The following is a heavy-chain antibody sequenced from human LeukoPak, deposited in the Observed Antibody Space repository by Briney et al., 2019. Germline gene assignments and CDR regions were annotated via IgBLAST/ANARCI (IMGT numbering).Heavy chain of an antibody. Sequence: KPSETLSLTCAVYGGSFSGYYWSWIRQPPGNGLEWIGEINHSGSTNYNPSLKSRVTISVDTSKNQFSLKLSSVTAADTAVYYCARGHPVVAATHWDYWGQGTLVTVSS. CDR2: INHSGST. V-gene: IGHV4-34*01. D-gene: IGHD2-15*01. CDR1: GGSFSGYY. J-gene: IGHJ4*02. CDR3: ARGHPVVAATHWDY.